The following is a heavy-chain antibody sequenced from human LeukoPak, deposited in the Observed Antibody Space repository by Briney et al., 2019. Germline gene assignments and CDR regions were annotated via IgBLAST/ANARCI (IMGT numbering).Heavy chain of an antibody. CDR3: ARRDPARHFDH. D-gene: IGHD1-1*01. Sequence: SETLSLTCAVYGGSFSGYYWTWIRQPPGKGLELIGEISHSGSTNYNPSLKSRVTISVDTSKNQFSLKLSSVTAADTAVYYCARRDPARHFDHWGQGTLVTVSS. J-gene: IGHJ5*02. V-gene: IGHV4-34*01. CDR2: ISHSGST. CDR1: GGSFSGYY.